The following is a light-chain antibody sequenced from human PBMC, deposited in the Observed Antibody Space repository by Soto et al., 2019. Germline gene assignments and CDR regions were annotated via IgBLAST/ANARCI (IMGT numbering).Light chain of an antibody. V-gene: IGLV1-44*01. CDR2: TNN. CDR3: VTWDDSLNGVV. Sequence: QPVLTQPPSASGTAGQRVTIFCSGSSSNIAGNSVNWYQQLPGTAPKLLIYTNNQRPSGVPERFSGSKSGTSASLAISGLQSEDEAEYYCVTWDDSLNGVVFGGGTQLTVL. J-gene: IGLJ2*01. CDR1: SSNIAGNS.